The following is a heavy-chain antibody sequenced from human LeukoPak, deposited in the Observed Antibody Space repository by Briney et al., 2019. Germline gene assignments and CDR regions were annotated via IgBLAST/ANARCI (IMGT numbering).Heavy chain of an antibody. V-gene: IGHV1-3*01. J-gene: IGHJ5*02. CDR3: ARSPLAALDWLDP. CDR1: GYTFTTYA. Sequence: ASVKVSCKASGYTFTTYAMHWVRQAPGQRLEWMGWINADNGNTKYSQKFQGRVTITRDTSATTAYMELSSLTSEDTAVYYCARSPLAALDWLDPWGQGTLVTVSS. CDR2: INADNGNT. D-gene: IGHD6-19*01.